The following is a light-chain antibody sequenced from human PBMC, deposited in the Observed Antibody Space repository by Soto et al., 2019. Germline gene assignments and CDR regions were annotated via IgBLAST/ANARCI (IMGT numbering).Light chain of an antibody. CDR2: GAS. V-gene: IGKV3-20*01. Sequence: EIVLTQSPGTLSLSPGERATLSCRASQSVISSYLAWYQQKSGQAPRLFIFGASNRATGISDRFSGSGSGTDFTLTISRLEPEDFAVYSCPQYGSSLWTFGQGTKVEI. CDR3: PQYGSSLWT. J-gene: IGKJ1*01. CDR1: QSVISSY.